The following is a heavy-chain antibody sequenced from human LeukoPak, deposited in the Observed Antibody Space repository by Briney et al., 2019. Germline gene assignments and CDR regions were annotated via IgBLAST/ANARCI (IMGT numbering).Heavy chain of an antibody. V-gene: IGHV3-48*02. Sequence: PGGSLRLSCAASGFTFSSYSMNWVRQAPGKGLEWVSYISSSSSTIYYADSVKGRFTISRDNAKNSLYLQMNSLRDEDTAVYYCARDGTSCYSSSCYYYYYMDVWGKGTTVTVSS. CDR2: ISSSSSTI. J-gene: IGHJ6*03. D-gene: IGHD2-2*01. CDR1: GFTFSSYS. CDR3: ARDGTSCYSSSCYYYYYMDV.